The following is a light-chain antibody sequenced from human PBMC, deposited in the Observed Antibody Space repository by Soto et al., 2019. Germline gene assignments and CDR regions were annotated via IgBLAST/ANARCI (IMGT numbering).Light chain of an antibody. CDR1: QAISNY. J-gene: IGKJ2*01. Sequence: DIQLTQSPSFLSASVGDRVTITCRASQAISNYLAWYQQKPGKAPRLLIYGAFTLHSGVPSRFSGTGSGTDATLTISSLQPEDLGIYYCQQTYSTPYTFGQGTKLEIK. CDR3: QQTYSTPYT. CDR2: GAF. V-gene: IGKV1-39*01.